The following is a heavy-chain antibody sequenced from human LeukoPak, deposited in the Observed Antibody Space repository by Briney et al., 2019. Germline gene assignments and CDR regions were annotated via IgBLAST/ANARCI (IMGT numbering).Heavy chain of an antibody. D-gene: IGHD6-6*01. CDR1: SGSIGSNSYY. Sequence: SETLSLTCTVYSGSIGSNSYYWGWIRQPPGKGLEWIGNIYYSGNTHYNPSLKSRVTIFVDTSKNLISLKLSSVTAADTAVYYCARRWKAARPGDYFDYWGQGTLVTVAS. CDR3: ARRWKAARPGDYFDY. CDR2: IYYSGNT. V-gene: IGHV4-39*01. J-gene: IGHJ4*02.